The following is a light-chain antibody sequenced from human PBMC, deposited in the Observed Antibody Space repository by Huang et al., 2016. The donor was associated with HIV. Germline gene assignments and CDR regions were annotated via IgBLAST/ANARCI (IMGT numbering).Light chain of an antibody. CDR2: KRS. CDR3: QYGET. J-gene: IGKJ1*01. Sequence: DIQLTQSPSTLSASVGDRLTTTCRASQNISSWLAWYQQKPGKAPKLLFYKRSSLESGVPSRFSGSGSGTKFTLTINSLQPDDIGTYYCQYGETFGQGSKVEVK. V-gene: IGKV1-5*03. CDR1: QNISSW.